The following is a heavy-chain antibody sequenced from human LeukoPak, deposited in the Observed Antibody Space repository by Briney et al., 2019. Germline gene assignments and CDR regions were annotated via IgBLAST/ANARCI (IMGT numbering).Heavy chain of an antibody. Sequence: ASVKVSCKASGGTFSSYYMDWVRQAPGQGLEWMGIINPSGGSTSYAQKFQGRVTMTRDTSTSTVYMELSSLRSEDTAVYYYARGGMAEDYFDYWGQGTLVTVSS. J-gene: IGHJ4*02. V-gene: IGHV1-46*01. CDR2: INPSGGST. CDR3: ARGGMAEDYFDY. D-gene: IGHD5-24*01. CDR1: GGTFSSYY.